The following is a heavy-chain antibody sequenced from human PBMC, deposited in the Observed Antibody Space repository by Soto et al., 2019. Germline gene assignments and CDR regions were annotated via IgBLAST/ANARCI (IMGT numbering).Heavy chain of an antibody. Sequence: PGGSLRLSCAASGFTFSSYSMNWVRQAPGKGLEWVSYISSSSSTIYYADSVKGRFTISRDNANNSLYLQMNSLRAEDTATYYCVRDGLDYYDTERLYFDNWGQGTLVTVSS. CDR3: VRDGLDYYDTERLYFDN. CDR2: ISSSSSTI. V-gene: IGHV3-48*04. CDR1: GFTFSSYS. D-gene: IGHD3-22*01. J-gene: IGHJ4*02.